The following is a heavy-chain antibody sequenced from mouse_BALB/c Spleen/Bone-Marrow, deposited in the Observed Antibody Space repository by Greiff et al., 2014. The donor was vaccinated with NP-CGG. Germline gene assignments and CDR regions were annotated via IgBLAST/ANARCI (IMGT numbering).Heavy chain of an antibody. CDR1: GYTFTDYT. CDR3: ARPKGFALDY. V-gene: IGHV1-4*01. CDR2: VNPRGGYA. J-gene: IGHJ2*01. Sequence: QVQLKESGAELASPGASVKMSCKASGYTFTDYTIQWVKQRPGQGLEWIGYVNPRGGYANYNQKFKDKATLTADKSSSTAFMQLSSLTSEDAAFYYCARPKGFALDYWGQGTALTVSS.